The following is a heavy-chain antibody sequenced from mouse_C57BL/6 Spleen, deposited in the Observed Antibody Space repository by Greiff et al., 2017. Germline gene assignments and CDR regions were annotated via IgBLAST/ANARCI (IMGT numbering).Heavy chain of an antibody. Sequence: DVKLQESGGGLVQPGGSLKLSCAASGFTFSDYGMHWVRQAPEKGLAWVAYISSGSSTIYYAATVKGRFTISRANAKNTLFLQMTSLRSEDTAMYYCARRLTPYYYAMDYWGQGTSVTVSS. V-gene: IGHV5-17*01. D-gene: IGHD1-2*01. CDR3: ARRLTPYYYAMDY. CDR2: ISSGSSTI. J-gene: IGHJ4*01. CDR1: GFTFSDYG.